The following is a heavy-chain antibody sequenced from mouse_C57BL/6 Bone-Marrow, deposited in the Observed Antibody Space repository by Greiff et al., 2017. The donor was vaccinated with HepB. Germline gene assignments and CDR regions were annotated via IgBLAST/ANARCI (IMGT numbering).Heavy chain of an antibody. J-gene: IGHJ4*01. CDR1: GFNIKDDY. V-gene: IGHV14-4*01. D-gene: IGHD2-4*01. CDR3: TTYDCAYYAMDY. Sequence: VQLQQSGAELVRPGASVQLSCTASGFNIKDDYMHWVKQRPEQGLEWIGWIDPENGDTEYASKFQGKATITADTSSNTAYLQLSSLTSEDTAVYYCTTYDCAYYAMDYWGQGTSVPVSS. CDR2: IDPENGDT.